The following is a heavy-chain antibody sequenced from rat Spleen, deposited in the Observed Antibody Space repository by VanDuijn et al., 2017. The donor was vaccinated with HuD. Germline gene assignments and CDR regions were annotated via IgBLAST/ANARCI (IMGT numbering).Heavy chain of an antibody. CDR3: TTGGLPYYFDY. Sequence: EVQMVESGGGLVKPGRSLKLSCASSGFTFSDYYMAWVRQAPTKGLEWVASISTGGGNTHYRDSVKGRFTISKNNAKNTLYLQMDSLRSEDTATYYCTTGGLPYYFDYWGQGVMVTVSS. V-gene: IGHV5-27*01. CDR1: GFTFSDYY. CDR2: ISTGGGNT. J-gene: IGHJ2*01. D-gene: IGHD1-4*01.